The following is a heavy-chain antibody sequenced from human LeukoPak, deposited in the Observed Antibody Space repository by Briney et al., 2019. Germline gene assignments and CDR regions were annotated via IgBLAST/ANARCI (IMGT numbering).Heavy chain of an antibody. V-gene: IGHV4-31*03. CDR3: ARDTNYYDSSGYYYGAFDI. CDR2: TYYSGST. D-gene: IGHD3-22*01. CDR1: GGSISSGGYY. J-gene: IGHJ3*02. Sequence: SEALSLTCTVSGGSISSGGYYWSWIRQHPGKGLEWIGYTYYSGSTYYNPSLKSRVTISVDTSKNQFSLKLSSVIAADTAVYYCARDTNYYDSSGYYYGAFDIWGQGTMVTVSS.